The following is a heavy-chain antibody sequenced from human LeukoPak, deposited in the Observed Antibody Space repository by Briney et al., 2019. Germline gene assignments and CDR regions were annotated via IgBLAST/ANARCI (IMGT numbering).Heavy chain of an antibody. D-gene: IGHD3-22*01. J-gene: IGHJ4*02. CDR1: GFTFSSYS. Sequence: GGSLRLSCAASGFTFSSYSMNWVRQAPGKGLEWVSAISGSGGSTYYADSVKGRFTISRDNSKNTLYLQMNSLRAEDTAVYYCAKDDSSGYYYNFDYWGQGTLVTVSS. CDR3: AKDDSSGYYYNFDY. CDR2: ISGSGGST. V-gene: IGHV3-23*01.